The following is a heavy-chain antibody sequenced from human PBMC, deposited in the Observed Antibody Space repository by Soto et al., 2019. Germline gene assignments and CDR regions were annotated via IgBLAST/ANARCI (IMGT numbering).Heavy chain of an antibody. CDR2: IYYSGST. CDR3: AREELASGWFDP. Sequence: SETLSLTCTVSGGSISSYYWSWIRQPPGKGLEWIVYIYYSGSTNCNPSLKSRVTISVDTSKNQFSLKLSSVTAADTAVYYCAREELASGWFDPWGQGTLVTVPQ. V-gene: IGHV4-59*01. CDR1: GGSISSYY. D-gene: IGHD1-26*01. J-gene: IGHJ5*02.